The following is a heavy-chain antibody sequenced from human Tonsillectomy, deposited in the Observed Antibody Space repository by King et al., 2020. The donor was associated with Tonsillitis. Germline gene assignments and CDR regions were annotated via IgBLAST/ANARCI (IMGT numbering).Heavy chain of an antibody. CDR1: GFTFSSYW. CDR2: IKSDGSST. J-gene: IGHJ3*02. D-gene: IGHD1/OR15-1a*01. CDR3: TRVRTVGFDAFDI. Sequence: VQLVESGGGLVQPGGSLRLSCAASGFTFSSYWMHWVRQAPGKGLVWVSRIKSDGSSTSYAASVKGRFTISRDNAKNTLYLQMNSLRAEDTAVYLCTRVRTVGFDAFDIWGQGTMVTVSS. V-gene: IGHV3-74*01.